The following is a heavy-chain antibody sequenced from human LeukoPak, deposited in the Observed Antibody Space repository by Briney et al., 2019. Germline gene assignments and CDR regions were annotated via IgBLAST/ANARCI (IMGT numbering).Heavy chain of an antibody. J-gene: IGHJ4*02. Sequence: SETLSLTCAVYGGSFSGYYWSWIRQPPGKGLEWIGEINHSGSTNYNPSLKSRVTISVDTSKNQFSLKLSSVTAADTAVYYCARVTAREAYYFDYWGQGTLVTVSS. V-gene: IGHV4-34*01. CDR2: INHSGST. CDR1: GGSFSGYY. D-gene: IGHD2-21*02. CDR3: ARVTAREAYYFDY.